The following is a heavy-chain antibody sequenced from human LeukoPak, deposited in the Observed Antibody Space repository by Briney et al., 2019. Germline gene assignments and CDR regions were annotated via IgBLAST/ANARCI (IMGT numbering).Heavy chain of an antibody. CDR2: ISWNSGTI. CDR1: GFSFDDYG. Sequence: GGSLRLSCAASGFSFDDYGMHWVRQSPGKGLEWVSGISWNSGTIGYADSVKGRFTISRDNAKNSLYLQMNSLRAEDTALYYCARDPPSIGSGWYGSSFNLDYWGQGTLVTVSS. V-gene: IGHV3-9*01. J-gene: IGHJ4*02. D-gene: IGHD6-19*01. CDR3: ARDPPSIGSGWYGSSFNLDY.